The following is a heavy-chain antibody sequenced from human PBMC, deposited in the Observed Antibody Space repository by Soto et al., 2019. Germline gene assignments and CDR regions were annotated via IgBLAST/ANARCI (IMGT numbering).Heavy chain of an antibody. D-gene: IGHD4-17*01. J-gene: IGHJ5*02. V-gene: IGHV4-31*03. CDR3: ARDGGEWGSTTVTNWFDP. CDR2: IYYSGST. Sequence: QVQLQESGPGLVKPSQTLSLTCTVSGGSISSGGYYWSWIRQHPGKGLEWIGYIYYSGSTYYNPSLKSRVTISVDTSKNQFSLKRSSVTAADTAVYYCARDGGEWGSTTVTNWFDPWGQGTLVTVAS. CDR1: GGSISSGGYY.